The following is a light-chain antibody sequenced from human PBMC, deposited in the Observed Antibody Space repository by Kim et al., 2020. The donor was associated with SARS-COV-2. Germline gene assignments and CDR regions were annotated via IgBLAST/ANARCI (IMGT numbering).Light chain of an antibody. CDR3: QQYNRSPWT. CDR2: NAS. Sequence: TQMTQSPSILSASVGDRVTITCRASQSIGSFLAWYQQKSGKAPKLLIYNASSLESGVPSRFSGSRSGTEFTLTISSLQPDDFATYYCQQYNRSPWTFAQGTKVDIK. J-gene: IGKJ1*01. CDR1: QSIGSF. V-gene: IGKV1-5*03.